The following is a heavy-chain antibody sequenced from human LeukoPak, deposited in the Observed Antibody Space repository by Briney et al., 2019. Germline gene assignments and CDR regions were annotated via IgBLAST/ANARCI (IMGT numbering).Heavy chain of an antibody. J-gene: IGHJ4*02. CDR2: ISDSGSST. CDR3: AKGVAVASPYYFDY. Sequence: PGGSLRLSCAASGFTFSSYAMSWVRQAPGKGPEWVSPISDSGSSTYYADSVKGRFTISRDNSKNTLYLQMNSLRAEDTAVYYCAKGVAVASPYYFDYWGQGTLVTVSS. V-gene: IGHV3-23*01. CDR1: GFTFSSYA. D-gene: IGHD6-19*01.